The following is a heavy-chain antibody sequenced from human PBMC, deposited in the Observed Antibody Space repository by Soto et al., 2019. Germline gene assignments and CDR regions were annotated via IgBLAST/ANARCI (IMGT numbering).Heavy chain of an antibody. Sequence: SCKGSGYSFTSYWISWVRQMPGKGLEWMGRIDPSDSYTNYSPSFQGHVTISADKSISTAYLQWSSLKASDTAMYYCARLPHYYYDSSGYYPPFDYWGQGTLVTVSS. CDR2: IDPSDSYT. CDR1: GYSFTSYW. D-gene: IGHD3-22*01. J-gene: IGHJ4*02. V-gene: IGHV5-10-1*01. CDR3: ARLPHYYYDSSGYYPPFDY.